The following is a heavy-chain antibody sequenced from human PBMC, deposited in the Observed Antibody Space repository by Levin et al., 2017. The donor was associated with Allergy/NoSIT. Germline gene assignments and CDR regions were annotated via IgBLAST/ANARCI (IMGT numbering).Heavy chain of an antibody. D-gene: IGHD7-27*01. V-gene: IGHV4-39*01. J-gene: IGHJ4*02. CDR3: ARPTLGIGGTSDDGLGSGEEYFDY. CDR1: GGSISSSSYY. Sequence: SQTLSLTCTVSGGSISSSSYYWGWIRQPPGKGLEWIGSIYYSGSTYYNPSLKSRVTISVDTSKNQFSLKLSSVTAADTAVYYCARPTLGIGGTSDDGLGSGEEYFDYWGQGTLVTVSS. CDR2: IYYSGST.